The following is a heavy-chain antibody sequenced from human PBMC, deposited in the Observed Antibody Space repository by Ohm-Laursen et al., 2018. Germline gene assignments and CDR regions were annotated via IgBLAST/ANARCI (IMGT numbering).Heavy chain of an antibody. CDR1: GYSFTTYW. CDR3: ARVGAGYCSSTSCYGY. CDR2: IYLGDSDT. Sequence: ESLKISCKGSGYSFTTYWIGWVRQMSGKGLEWMGIIYLGDSDTRYSPSFQGQVTISADKSISTAYLQWSSLKASDTAMYYCARVGAGYCSSTSCYGYWGQGTLVTVSS. J-gene: IGHJ4*02. D-gene: IGHD2-2*01. V-gene: IGHV5-51*01.